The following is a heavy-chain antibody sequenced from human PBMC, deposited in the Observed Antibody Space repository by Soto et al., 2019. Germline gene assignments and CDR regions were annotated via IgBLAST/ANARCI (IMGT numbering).Heavy chain of an antibody. D-gene: IGHD3-3*01. V-gene: IGHV3-30-3*01. CDR1: GFTFSSYA. J-gene: IGHJ6*02. Sequence: GGSLRLSCAASGFTFSSYAMHWVRQAPGKGLEWVAVISYDGSNKYYADSVKGRFTISRDNSKNTLYLQMNSLRAEDTAVYYCARGTYYDFWSGYPSYGMDVWGQGTTVTVSS. CDR2: ISYDGSNK. CDR3: ARGTYYDFWSGYPSYGMDV.